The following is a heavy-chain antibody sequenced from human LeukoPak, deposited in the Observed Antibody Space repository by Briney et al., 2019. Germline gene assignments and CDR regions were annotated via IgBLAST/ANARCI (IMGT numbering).Heavy chain of an antibody. CDR2: IRYGGSDK. Sequence: PGGSLRLSCAASGFTFSTYVMHWVRQAPGRGLEWVAFIRYGGSDKYYADSVKGRFTISRDNSKNTLSLQMNSLRVDDTAVYYCGRALEGSSGWFGEEFEFWGQGTPVTVSS. J-gene: IGHJ4*02. V-gene: IGHV3-30*02. CDR3: GRALEGSSGWFGEEFEF. CDR1: GFTFSTYV. D-gene: IGHD6-19*01.